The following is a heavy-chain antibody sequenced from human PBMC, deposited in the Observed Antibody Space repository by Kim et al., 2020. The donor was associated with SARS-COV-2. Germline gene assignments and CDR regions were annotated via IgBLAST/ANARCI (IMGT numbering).Heavy chain of an antibody. D-gene: IGHD3-22*01. Sequence: SQTLSLTCAISGDSVSSNSAAWNWIRQSPSRGLEWLGRTYYRSKWYNDYAVSVKSRITINPDTSKNQFSLQLNSVTPEDTAVYYCARDTESSSGYFPPAWLNFGFDPWGQGTLVTVSS. J-gene: IGHJ5*02. CDR2: TYYRSKWYN. V-gene: IGHV6-1*01. CDR1: GDSVSSNSAA. CDR3: ARDTESSSGYFPPAWLNFGFDP.